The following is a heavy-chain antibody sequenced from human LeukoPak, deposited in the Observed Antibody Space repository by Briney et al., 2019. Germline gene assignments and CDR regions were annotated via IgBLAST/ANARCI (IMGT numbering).Heavy chain of an antibody. J-gene: IGHJ4*02. CDR2: ISGSGGST. Sequence: GGSLRLSCAASEFTFSNYAMNWVRQAPGKGLEWVSPISGSGGSTYYADSVKGRFTISRDNSKNTLYLQMNSLRAEDTAVYYCAKARGITIFGILIDYWGQGTLVTVSS. D-gene: IGHD3-3*01. CDR3: AKARGITIFGILIDY. V-gene: IGHV3-23*01. CDR1: EFTFSNYA.